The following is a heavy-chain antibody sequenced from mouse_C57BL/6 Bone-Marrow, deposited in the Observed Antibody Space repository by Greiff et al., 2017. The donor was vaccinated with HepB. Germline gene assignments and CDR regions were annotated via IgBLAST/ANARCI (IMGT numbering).Heavy chain of an antibody. D-gene: IGHD1-1*01. Sequence: QVQLQQSGAELVRPGTSVKVSCKASGYAFTNYLIEWVKQRPGQGLEWIGVINPGSGGTNYNEKFKGKATLTADKSSSTAYMQLSSLTSEDSAVFVCARSDYYAFDYWGQGTTLTVSS. CDR3: ARSDYYAFDY. CDR1: GYAFTNYL. J-gene: IGHJ2*01. CDR2: INPGSGGT. V-gene: IGHV1-54*01.